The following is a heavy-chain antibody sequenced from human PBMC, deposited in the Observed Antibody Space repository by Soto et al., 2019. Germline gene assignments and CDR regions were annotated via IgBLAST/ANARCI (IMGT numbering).Heavy chain of an antibody. Sequence: GGSLRLSCAASGFTFSSYAMHWVRQAPGKGLEWVAVISYDGSNKYYADSVKGRFTISRDNSKNTLYLQMNSLRAEDTAVYYCARDSTTNTIFGVVIAYYFDYWGQGTLVTVSS. J-gene: IGHJ4*02. D-gene: IGHD3-3*01. CDR1: GFTFSSYA. CDR3: ARDSTTNTIFGVVIAYYFDY. V-gene: IGHV3-30-3*01. CDR2: ISYDGSNK.